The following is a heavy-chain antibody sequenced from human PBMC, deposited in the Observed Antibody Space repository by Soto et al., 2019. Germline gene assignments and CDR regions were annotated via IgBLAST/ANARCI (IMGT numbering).Heavy chain of an antibody. CDR2: ISGSGGST. CDR1: GFTFSSYA. V-gene: IGHV3-23*01. D-gene: IGHD6-19*01. J-gene: IGHJ3*02. Sequence: EVQLLESGGGLVQPGGSLRLSCAASGFTFSSYAMSWVRQAPGKGLEWVSAISGSGGSTYYADSVKGRFTISRDNSKNALYLQMNSMRSEDTAVYSCAKDLTATWTEIAVAGTSDAFDIWGQGTMVAVS. CDR3: AKDLTATWTEIAVAGTSDAFDI.